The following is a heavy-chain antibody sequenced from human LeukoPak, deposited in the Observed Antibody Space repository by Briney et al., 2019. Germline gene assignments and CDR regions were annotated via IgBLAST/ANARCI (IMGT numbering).Heavy chain of an antibody. J-gene: IGHJ4*02. CDR1: GGSISSYY. D-gene: IGHD3-22*01. CDR3: SRQVVGNDY. CDR2: IYYSGST. Sequence: SGTLSLTCTVSGGSISSYYWSWIRQPPGKGLEWIGYIYYSGSTNYNPSLKSRVTISVDASKNQFSLKLSSVTAADTAVYYCSRQVVGNDYWGQGTLVTVSS. V-gene: IGHV4-59*01.